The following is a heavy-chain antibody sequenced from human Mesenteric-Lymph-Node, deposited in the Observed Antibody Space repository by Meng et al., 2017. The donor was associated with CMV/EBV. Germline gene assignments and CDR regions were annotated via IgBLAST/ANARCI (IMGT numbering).Heavy chain of an antibody. CDR2: ISSSGSTI. CDR3: ARSGIAADRAFDI. Sequence: GGSLRLSCAASGFTFSDYYMSWIRQAPGKGLEWVSYISSSGSTIYYADSVKGRFTISRDNAKNSLYMQMNSLRAEDTAVYYCARSGIAADRAFDIWGQGTMVTVSS. J-gene: IGHJ3*02. D-gene: IGHD6-13*01. CDR1: GFTFSDYY. V-gene: IGHV3-11*04.